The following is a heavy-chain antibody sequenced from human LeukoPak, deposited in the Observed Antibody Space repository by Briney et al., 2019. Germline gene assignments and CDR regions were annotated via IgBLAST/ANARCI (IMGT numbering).Heavy chain of an antibody. CDR2: IYYSGTT. V-gene: IGHV4-39*01. J-gene: IGHJ5*02. Sequence: NSSETLSLTCTVSGGSISSSDYYWGWIRQPPGKGLEWIASIYYSGTTHYNPSLKSRVTMSADTSKNQFSLKLSSVTAADTAVYYCARVNTRGVPSPWGQGILVTVSS. CDR3: ARVNTRGVPSP. D-gene: IGHD3-10*01. CDR1: GGSISSSDYY.